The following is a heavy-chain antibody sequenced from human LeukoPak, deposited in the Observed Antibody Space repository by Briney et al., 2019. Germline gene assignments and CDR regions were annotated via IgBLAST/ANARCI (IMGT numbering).Heavy chain of an antibody. V-gene: IGHV4-34*01. J-gene: IGHJ4*02. D-gene: IGHD3-3*01. CDR2: INHSGST. CDR3: ARVSVFGVVKVDY. Sequence: PSETLSLTCAVYGGSFSGYYWGWIRQPPGKGLEWIGEINHSGSTNYNPSLKSRVTISVDTSKNQFSLKLSSVTAADTAVYYCARVSVFGVVKVDYWGQGTLVTVSS. CDR1: GGSFSGYY.